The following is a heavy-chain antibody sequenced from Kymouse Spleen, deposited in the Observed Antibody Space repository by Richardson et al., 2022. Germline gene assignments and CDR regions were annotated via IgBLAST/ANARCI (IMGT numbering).Heavy chain of an antibody. Sequence: QLQLQESGPGLVKPSETLSLTCTVSGGSISSSSYYWGWIRQPPGKGLEWIGSIYYSGSTYYNPSLKSRVTISVDTSKNQFSLKLSSVTAADTAVYYCAQTESDAYYYYGMDVWGQGTTVTVSS. J-gene: IGHJ6*02. V-gene: IGHV4-39*01. CDR2: IYYSGST. CDR1: GGSISSSSYY. CDR3: AQTESDAYYYYGMDV. D-gene: IGHD2-21*02,IGHD3-3*01,IGHD4-17*01.